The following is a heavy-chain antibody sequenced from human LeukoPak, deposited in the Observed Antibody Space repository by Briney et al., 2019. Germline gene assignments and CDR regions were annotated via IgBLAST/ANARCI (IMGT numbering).Heavy chain of an antibody. Sequence: SGSLSLTCSVSGVSISSTTLYWGWIRQPPGKGLEWIGNINYSGGTSYNPSLKSRLTISRDTTTNQFSLKLSSVTAADTATYYCAKYQGGTMFDIWGQGTEVTVSS. CDR2: INYSGGT. V-gene: IGHV4-39*01. CDR1: GVSISSTTLY. D-gene: IGHD3-10*01. CDR3: AKYQGGTMFDI. J-gene: IGHJ3*02.